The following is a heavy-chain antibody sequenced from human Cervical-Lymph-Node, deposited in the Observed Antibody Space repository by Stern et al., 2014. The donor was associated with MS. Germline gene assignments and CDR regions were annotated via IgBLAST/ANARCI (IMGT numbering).Heavy chain of an antibody. CDR1: GFIFNYYG. J-gene: IGHJ4*02. CDR2: ITNDGSSR. D-gene: IGHD4-17*01. Sequence: QVQLVESGGGVVQPGRSLRLSCAASGFIFNYYGMYWVRQAQGKGMQWVAVITNDGSSRSYAASGKGRFTISRDNYKNTLFLHMNSLRVEDTGVYYCASRYDYGDYSYWGQGTLVTVSS. CDR3: ASRYDYGDYSY. V-gene: IGHV3-30*03.